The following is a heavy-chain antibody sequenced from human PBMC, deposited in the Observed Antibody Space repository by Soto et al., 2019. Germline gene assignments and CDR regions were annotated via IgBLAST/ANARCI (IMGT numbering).Heavy chain of an antibody. CDR3: ARAQYYDFWSGYYTFDY. CDR1: GGSIGSYY. D-gene: IGHD3-3*01. J-gene: IGHJ4*02. V-gene: IGHV4-59*01. CDR2: IYYSGST. Sequence: SETLSVTCTVSGGSIGSYYWNWIRQPPGKGLEWIGYIYYSGSTNYNPSLKSRVTISVDTSKNQFSLKLSSVTAADTAVYYCARAQYYDFWSGYYTFDYWGQGTLVTVS.